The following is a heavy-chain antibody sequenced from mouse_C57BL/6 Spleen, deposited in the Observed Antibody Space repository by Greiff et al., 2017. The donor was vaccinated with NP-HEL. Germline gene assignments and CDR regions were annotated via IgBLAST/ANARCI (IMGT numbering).Heavy chain of an antibody. CDR2: ISDGGSYT. D-gene: IGHD3-2*02. CDR1: GFTFSSYA. V-gene: IGHV5-4*01. J-gene: IGHJ2*01. Sequence: EVKLVESGGGLVKPGGSLKLSCAASGFTFSSYAMSWVRQTPEKRLEWVATISDGGSYTYYPDNVKGRFTISRDNAKNNLYLQMSHLKSEDTAMYYCARDQGRRYFDYWGQGTTLTVSS. CDR3: ARDQGRRYFDY.